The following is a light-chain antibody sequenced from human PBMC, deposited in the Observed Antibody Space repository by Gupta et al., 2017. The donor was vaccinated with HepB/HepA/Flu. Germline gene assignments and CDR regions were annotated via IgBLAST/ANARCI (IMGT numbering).Light chain of an antibody. CDR1: NSYVGGYND. V-gene: IGLV2-14*03. CDR2: DVS. CDR3: SSYSSTSTVV. Sequence: QSALTQPASVSGAPGQSITISCTGTNSYVGGYNDVSWYQQLPGEAPKLMIYDVSNRPSGVSNRFSGSKSGNTASLTISGLRAEDEADYYCSSYSSTSTVVFGGGTELTVL. J-gene: IGLJ2*01.